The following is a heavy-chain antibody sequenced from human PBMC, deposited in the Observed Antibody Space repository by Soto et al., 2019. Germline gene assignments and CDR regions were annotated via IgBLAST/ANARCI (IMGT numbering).Heavy chain of an antibody. Sequence: PGGSLRLSCAASGFTFSSYAMSWVRQAPGKGLEWVSAISGSGGSTYYADSVKGRFTISRDNSKNTLYLQMNSLRAEDTAVYYCAKDLDSDYYYYYMDVWGKGTTVTVSS. CDR3: AKDLDSDYYYYYMDV. CDR2: ISGSGGST. J-gene: IGHJ6*03. V-gene: IGHV3-23*01. CDR1: GFTFSSYA.